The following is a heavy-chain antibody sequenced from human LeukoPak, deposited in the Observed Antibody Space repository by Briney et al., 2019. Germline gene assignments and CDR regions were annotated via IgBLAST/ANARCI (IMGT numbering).Heavy chain of an antibody. D-gene: IGHD2/OR15-2a*01. Sequence: SETLSLTCTVSGGSISSYYWSWIRQPPGKGLEWIGYIYYSGSTNYNPSLKSRVTISVDTSKNQFSLALSSVTAADTAVYYCASFIYSTSSDYFHNWGQGTLVTVSS. CDR2: IYYSGST. CDR3: ASFIYSTSSDYFHN. V-gene: IGHV4-59*12. J-gene: IGHJ4*02. CDR1: GGSISSYY.